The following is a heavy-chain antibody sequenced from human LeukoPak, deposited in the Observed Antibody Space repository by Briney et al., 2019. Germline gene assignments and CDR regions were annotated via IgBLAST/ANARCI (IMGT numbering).Heavy chain of an antibody. CDR1: GFTFSSYG. CDR2: ISYDGSNK. J-gene: IGHJ5*02. V-gene: IGHV3-30*18. Sequence: PGGSLRLSCAASGFTFSSYGMHWVRQAPGKGLEWVAVISYDGSNKYHADSVKGRFTISRDNSKNTLYLQMNSLRAEDTAVYYCAKGYGPNWFDPWGQGTLVTVSS. D-gene: IGHD1-1*01. CDR3: AKGYGPNWFDP.